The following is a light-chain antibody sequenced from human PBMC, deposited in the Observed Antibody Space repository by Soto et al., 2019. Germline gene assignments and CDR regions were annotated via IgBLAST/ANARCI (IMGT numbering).Light chain of an antibody. Sequence: DIVMTQSPFSLPVTPGEPASISCRSSQSLLNSKGYNYLDWYLQKPGQSPQLLIYMASTRASGVPDSFCGSGSGTDFTLKISRGEAEDVGVYYCMQALRTPFTFGQGTRLEIK. V-gene: IGKV2-28*01. CDR2: MAS. CDR1: QSLLNSKGYNY. J-gene: IGKJ5*01. CDR3: MQALRTPFT.